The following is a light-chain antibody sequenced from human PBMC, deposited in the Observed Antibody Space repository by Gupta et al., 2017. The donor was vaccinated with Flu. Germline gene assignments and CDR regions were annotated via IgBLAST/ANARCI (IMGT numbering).Light chain of an antibody. CDR3: NTRDTSGNHPVI. J-gene: IGLJ2*01. Sequence: GDSLGSYYARSYRQKQGQAPVLVLYGKSNRPSGIRDRLSSSSSGNTGSLTITGAQAEDEDDYYCNTRDTSGNHPVIFGGGTKLTVL. CDR1: SLGSYY. V-gene: IGLV3-19*01. CDR2: GKS.